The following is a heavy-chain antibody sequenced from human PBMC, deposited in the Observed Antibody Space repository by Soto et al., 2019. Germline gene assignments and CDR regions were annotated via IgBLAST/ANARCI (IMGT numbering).Heavy chain of an antibody. J-gene: IGHJ6*02. Sequence: ASVKVSCKASGYTFTGYYMHWVRQAPGQGLEWMGWINPNSGGTNYAQKFQGWVTMTRDTSISTAYMELSRLRSDDTAVYYCARAGITGTRYYYGMDVRGQGTTVTVSS. CDR3: ARAGITGTRYYYGMDV. D-gene: IGHD1-20*01. V-gene: IGHV1-2*04. CDR2: INPNSGGT. CDR1: GYTFTGYY.